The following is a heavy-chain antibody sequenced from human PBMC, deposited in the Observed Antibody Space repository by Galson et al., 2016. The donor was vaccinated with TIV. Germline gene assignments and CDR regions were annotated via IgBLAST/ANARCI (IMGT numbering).Heavy chain of an antibody. CDR3: ARHFRYSDSSGYHYFDS. D-gene: IGHD3-22*01. V-gene: IGHV5-51*01. CDR1: GYRFSSYW. CDR2: IFPDDSDT. Sequence: QSGAEVKKPGESLKISCKGSGYRFSSYWIGWVRQRPGKGLEWLGIIFPDDSDTRYSPSLEGQVTFSADKSIRAAYLQRSSLKASDTAIYYCARHFRYSDSSGYHYFDSWGQGTMVTVSS. J-gene: IGHJ4*02.